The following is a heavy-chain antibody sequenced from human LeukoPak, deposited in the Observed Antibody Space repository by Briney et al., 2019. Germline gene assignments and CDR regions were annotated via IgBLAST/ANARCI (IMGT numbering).Heavy chain of an antibody. J-gene: IGHJ3*02. Sequence: ASVKVSCKASGYTFTGYYMHWVRQAPGQGLEWMGWINPNSGGTNYAQKFQGRVTMTRDTSISTAYMELSRLRSDDTAVYYCARQWFGSGSYDAFDIWGQGTMVTVSS. CDR1: GYTFTGYY. V-gene: IGHV1-2*02. CDR2: INPNSGGT. D-gene: IGHD3-10*01. CDR3: ARQWFGSGSYDAFDI.